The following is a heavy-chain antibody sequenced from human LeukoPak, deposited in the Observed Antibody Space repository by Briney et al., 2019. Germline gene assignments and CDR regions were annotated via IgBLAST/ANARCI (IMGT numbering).Heavy chain of an antibody. D-gene: IGHD3-3*01. CDR1: GGSFSGYY. Sequence: SETLSLTCAVYGGSFSGYYWSWIRQPPGKGLEWIGEINHSGSTNYNPSLKNRVTISVDTSKNQFSLKLSSVTAADTAVYYCAGPRITLAKWGQGTLVTVSS. CDR2: INHSGST. CDR3: AGPRITLAK. J-gene: IGHJ4*02. V-gene: IGHV4-34*01.